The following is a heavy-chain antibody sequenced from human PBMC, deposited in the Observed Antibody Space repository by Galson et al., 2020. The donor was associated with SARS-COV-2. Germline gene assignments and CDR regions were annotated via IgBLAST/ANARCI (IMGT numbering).Heavy chain of an antibody. CDR3: AREDRPTDSLTGYGYYYYYYMDV. CDR2: IHPGDGNT. Sequence: ASVKVSCKASGYNFTTYAIHWARQDPGQRLEWMGWIHPGDGNTKYSQKFQGRVTITRDTSASTVYMELSTLRSEDTAVYYCAREDRPTDSLTGYGYYYYYYMDVWSKGTTGTVSS. CDR1: GYNFTTYA. J-gene: IGHJ6*03. D-gene: IGHD3-9*01. V-gene: IGHV1-3*01.